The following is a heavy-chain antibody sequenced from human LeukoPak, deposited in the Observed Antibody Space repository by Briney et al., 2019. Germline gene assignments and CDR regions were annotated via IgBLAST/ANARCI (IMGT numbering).Heavy chain of an antibody. CDR1: GFTVSSNY. Sequence: GGSLRLSCAASGFTVSSNYMSWVRQAPGKGLEWVSVIYSGGSTYYADSVKGRFTISRDNPKNTLYLQMNSLRAEDTAVYYCARDYYDRNWFDPWGQGTLVTVSS. CDR3: ARDYYDRNWFDP. J-gene: IGHJ5*02. D-gene: IGHD3-3*01. CDR2: IYSGGST. V-gene: IGHV3-66*02.